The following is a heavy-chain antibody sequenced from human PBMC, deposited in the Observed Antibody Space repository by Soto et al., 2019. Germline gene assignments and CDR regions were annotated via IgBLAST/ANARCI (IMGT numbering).Heavy chain of an antibody. J-gene: IGHJ6*02. CDR2: IHSSGRT. D-gene: IGHD2-15*01. CDR1: GESVSSGYYY. Sequence: QVQLQESGPGLVKPSETLSLTCNVSGESVSSGYYYWNWIRQPPGQGLEWIVSIHSSGRTNYNPSLKSLVYKSLDTSKNQFSLSLSSVGAAVTAFYYCARVVRCTRSGCYYPAMDVWGQGTTVTVFS. V-gene: IGHV4-61*01. CDR3: ARVVRCTRSGCYYPAMDV.